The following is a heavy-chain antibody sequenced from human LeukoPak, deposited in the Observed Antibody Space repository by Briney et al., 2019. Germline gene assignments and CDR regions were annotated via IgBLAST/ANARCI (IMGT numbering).Heavy chain of an antibody. CDR3: ARAGREYQLLDGDYFDY. D-gene: IGHD2-2*01. CDR2: IIPIFGTA. J-gene: IGHJ4*02. CDR1: GYTFTGYY. V-gene: IGHV1-69*13. Sequence: ASVKVSCKASGYTFTGYYMHWVRQAPGQGLEWMGGIIPIFGTANYAQKFQGRVTITADESTSTAYMELSSLRSEDTAVYYCARAGREYQLLDGDYFDYWGQGTLVTVSS.